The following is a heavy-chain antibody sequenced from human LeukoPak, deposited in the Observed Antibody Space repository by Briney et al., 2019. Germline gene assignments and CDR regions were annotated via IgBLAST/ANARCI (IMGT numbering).Heavy chain of an antibody. Sequence: GASVKVSCETSGYDFTGFYMHWVRRAPGQGLEWMGYVNPRSGDTNYAQKFQGRVRMTTDTSIGTASMELSWLRSDDTAVYYCARDGKSNWYWGQGTLVTVSS. CDR2: VNPRSGDT. V-gene: IGHV1-2*02. D-gene: IGHD1-1*01. CDR3: ARDGKSNWY. CDR1: GYDFTGFY. J-gene: IGHJ4*02.